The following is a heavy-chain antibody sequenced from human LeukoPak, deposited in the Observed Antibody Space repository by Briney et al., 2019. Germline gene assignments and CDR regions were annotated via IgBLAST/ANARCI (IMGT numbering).Heavy chain of an antibody. CDR1: GGTFSSYA. CDR2: IIPILGIA. CDR3: ASPPADYYDSRDYFDY. D-gene: IGHD3-22*01. J-gene: IGHJ4*02. V-gene: IGHV1-69*04. Sequence: SVKVSCKASGGTFSSYAISWVRQAPGQGLEWMGRIIPILGIANYAQKFQGRVTITADKSTSTAYMELSSLRSEDTAVYYCASPPADYYDSRDYFDYWGQGTLVTVSS.